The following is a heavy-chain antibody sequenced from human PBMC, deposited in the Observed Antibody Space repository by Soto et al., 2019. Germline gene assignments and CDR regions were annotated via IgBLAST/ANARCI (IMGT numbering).Heavy chain of an antibody. CDR3: ASPRDSSGWPTYGMDV. Sequence: ASVKVSCKASGYTFTSYDINWVRQATGQGLAWMGWMNPNSGNTGYAQKFQGRVTMTRNTSISTAYMELSSLRSEDTAVYYCASPRDSSGWPTYGMDVWGQGTTVTVSS. CDR2: MNPNSGNT. V-gene: IGHV1-8*01. CDR1: GYTFTSYD. J-gene: IGHJ6*02. D-gene: IGHD6-19*01.